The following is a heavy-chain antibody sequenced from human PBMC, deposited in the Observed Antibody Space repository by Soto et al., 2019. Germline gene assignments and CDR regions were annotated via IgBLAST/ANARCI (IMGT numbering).Heavy chain of an antibody. Sequence: ASVKVSCKASGYTFTSYGINWVRQAPGQGLEWLGWTSAYDGYTNYAQILQGRVSMTTDTSTKTAYMELRSLRSDDTAMYYCARGGFYDSSGARNYYYYGMDVWGQGTTVTVSS. CDR2: TSAYDGYT. D-gene: IGHD3-22*01. CDR1: GYTFTSYG. CDR3: ARGGFYDSSGARNYYYYGMDV. J-gene: IGHJ6*02. V-gene: IGHV1-18*01.